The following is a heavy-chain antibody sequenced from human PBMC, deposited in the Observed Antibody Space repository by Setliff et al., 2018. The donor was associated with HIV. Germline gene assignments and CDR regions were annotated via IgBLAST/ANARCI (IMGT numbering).Heavy chain of an antibody. CDR2: IYYSGST. J-gene: IGHJ5*02. V-gene: IGHV4-59*01. CDR3: ARALNWRNWFDP. D-gene: IGHD1-1*01. Sequence: SETLSLTCTVSGGPISSYYWSWIRQPPGKGLEWIEYIYYSGSTNYNPSLKIRVTISVDTSKNQFSLKLSSVTAADTAVYYCARALNWRNWFDPWGQGTLVTVFS. CDR1: GGPISSYY.